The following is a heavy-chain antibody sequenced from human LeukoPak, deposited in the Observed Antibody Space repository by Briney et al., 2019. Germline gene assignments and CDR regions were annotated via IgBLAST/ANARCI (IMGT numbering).Heavy chain of an antibody. CDR3: TTFFWSSYYSDYYYYYMDV. D-gene: IGHD3-3*01. J-gene: IGHJ6*03. Sequence: GGSLRLSCAASGFTFSNAWMTWVRQAPGKGLEWVGHIKTKAESGTTDYAAPVRGRFTISGDDSKNTLYLQMNSLKTEDTALYYCTTFFWSSYYSDYYYYYMDVWGKGTTVTVSS. V-gene: IGHV3-15*01. CDR1: GFTFSNAW. CDR2: IKTKAESGTT.